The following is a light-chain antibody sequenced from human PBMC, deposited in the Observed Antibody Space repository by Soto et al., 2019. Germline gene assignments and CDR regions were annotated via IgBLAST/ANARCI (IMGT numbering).Light chain of an antibody. CDR1: TSNIGNNY. Sequence: QSVLTQPPSVSATPGQKVTISCSGSTSNIGNNYVSWYQQLPGTAPKFLIYENDKRPSGIPDRFSGSKSGTSATLGITGLQTGDEAYYYCGTWDSSLSAEVFGTGTKLTVL. CDR2: END. V-gene: IGLV1-51*02. CDR3: GTWDSSLSAEV. J-gene: IGLJ1*01.